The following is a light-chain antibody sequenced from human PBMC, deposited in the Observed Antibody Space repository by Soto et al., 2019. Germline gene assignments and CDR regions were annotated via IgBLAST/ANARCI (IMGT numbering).Light chain of an antibody. Sequence: SYELTQPPSVSVAPGKTASVACGGSNIGSKSVHWYQKKSGQAPVLVMYYDSDRPSGLPERFSGSNSGNTATLTISRVEAGDEADYYFQVWDISSGHVVFGGGTKLTVL. V-gene: IGLV3-21*01. J-gene: IGLJ3*02. CDR1: NIGSKS. CDR2: YDS. CDR3: QVWDISSGHVV.